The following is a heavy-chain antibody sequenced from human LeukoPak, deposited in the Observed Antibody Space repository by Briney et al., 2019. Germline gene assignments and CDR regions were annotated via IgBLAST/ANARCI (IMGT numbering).Heavy chain of an antibody. Sequence: SETLSLTCAVYGGSFSGYYWSWIRQPPGKGLEWIGEINHSGSTNYNPSLKTRVTISVDTSKNQFSLKLSSVTAADTAVYYCARDRKYYYDSSDAFDIWGQGTMVTVSS. CDR3: ARDRKYYYDSSDAFDI. J-gene: IGHJ3*02. V-gene: IGHV4-34*01. CDR2: INHSGST. CDR1: GGSFSGYY. D-gene: IGHD3-22*01.